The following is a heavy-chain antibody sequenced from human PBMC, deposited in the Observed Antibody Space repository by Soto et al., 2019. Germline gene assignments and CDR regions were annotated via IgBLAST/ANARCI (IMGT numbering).Heavy chain of an antibody. D-gene: IGHD3-3*01. CDR1: GGSISSYY. J-gene: IGHJ6*02. V-gene: IGHV4-59*01. CDR2: IYYSGST. CDR3: AGDPPFVSDFWSGYRPIPSYGMDV. Sequence: PSETLSLTCTVSGGSISSYYWSWIRQPPGKGLEWIGYIYYSGSTNYNPSLKSRVTISVDTSKNQFSLKLSSVTAADTAVYYCAGDPPFVSDFWSGYRPIPSYGMDVWGQGTTVTVSS.